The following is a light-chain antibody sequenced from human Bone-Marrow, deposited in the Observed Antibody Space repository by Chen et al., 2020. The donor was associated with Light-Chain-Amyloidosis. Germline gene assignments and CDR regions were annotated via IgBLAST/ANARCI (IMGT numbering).Light chain of an antibody. CDR2: EDD. J-gene: IGLJ3*02. V-gene: IGLV6-57*01. CDR3: QSYQGSSQGV. Sequence: NFMLTQPHSVSESPGKTVIISCTRRSGRIATNYVQWYQQRPGSSPTTVIYEDDQRPSGVPDRFSGSIDRSSNSASLTISGLKTEEEADYYCQSYQGSSQGVFGGGTKLTVL. CDR1: SGRIATNY.